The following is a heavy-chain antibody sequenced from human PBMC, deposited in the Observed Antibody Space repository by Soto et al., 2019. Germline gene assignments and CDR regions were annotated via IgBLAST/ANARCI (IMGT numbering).Heavy chain of an antibody. Sequence: GGSLRLSCAASGFTFRTYGMHWVRQAPGKGLEWVAVIWYDGTNKYYGDSVKGRFTISRDNSKNTLYLQMNSLRAEDTAVYYCARDQGPWSWFDPWGQGTLVTVSS. V-gene: IGHV3-33*01. J-gene: IGHJ5*02. D-gene: IGHD1-1*01. CDR3: ARDQGPWSWFDP. CDR1: GFTFRTYG. CDR2: IWYDGTNK.